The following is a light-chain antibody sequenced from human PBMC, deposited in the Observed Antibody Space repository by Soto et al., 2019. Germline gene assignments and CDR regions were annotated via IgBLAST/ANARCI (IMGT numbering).Light chain of an antibody. Sequence: DIQMTQSPSTLSASVGDRVTITCRASQSISSWLAWYQQKPGKAPKLLIFKASSLESGVPSRFSVSGSGTEYTLTISSLQARDFVTYYCQPYNTYSRTFGQGTNVEVK. J-gene: IGKJ1*01. CDR2: KAS. CDR1: QSISSW. CDR3: QPYNTYSRT. V-gene: IGKV1-5*03.